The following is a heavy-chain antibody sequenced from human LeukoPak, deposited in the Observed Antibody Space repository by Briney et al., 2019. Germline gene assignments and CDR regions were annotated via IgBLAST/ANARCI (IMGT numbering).Heavy chain of an antibody. V-gene: IGHV1-69-2*01. Sequence: ASVKISCKVSGYTFTDYYMHWVQQAPGKGLEWMGLVDPEDGETIYAEKFQGRVTITADTSTDTAYMELSSLRPEDTAVYYCATVGYCSSTSCPTDYWGQGTLVTVSS. CDR1: GYTFTDYY. J-gene: IGHJ4*02. CDR2: VDPEDGET. CDR3: ATVGYCSSTSCPTDY. D-gene: IGHD2-2*01.